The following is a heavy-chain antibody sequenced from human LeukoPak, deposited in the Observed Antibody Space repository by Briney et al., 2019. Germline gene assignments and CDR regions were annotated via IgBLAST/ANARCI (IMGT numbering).Heavy chain of an antibody. CDR2: INHSGST. V-gene: IGHV4-34*01. CDR3: ARRGHSIA. J-gene: IGHJ4*02. Sequence: PSETLSLTCAVYGGSFSGYYWSWIRQPPGKGLEWIGEINHSGSTNYNPSLKSRVTISVDTSKNQFSLKLSSVTAADTAVYYCARRGHSIAWGQGILVTVSS. CDR1: GGSFSGYY. D-gene: IGHD2/OR15-2a*01.